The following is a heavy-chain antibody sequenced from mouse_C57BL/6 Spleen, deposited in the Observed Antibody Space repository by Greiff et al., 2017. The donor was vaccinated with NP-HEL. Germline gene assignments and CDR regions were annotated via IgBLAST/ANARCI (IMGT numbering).Heavy chain of an antibody. J-gene: IGHJ2*01. CDR3: GRLFDY. CDR2: IDPSDSYT. CDR1: GYTFTSYW. Sequence: VQLQQPGAELVMPGASVKLSCKASGYTFTSYWMHWVKQRPGQGLEWIGEIDPSDSYTNYNQKFKGKSTLTVDKSSSTAYMQLSSLTSEDSAVYYCGRLFDYWGQGTTLTVSS. D-gene: IGHD3-2*02. V-gene: IGHV1-69*01.